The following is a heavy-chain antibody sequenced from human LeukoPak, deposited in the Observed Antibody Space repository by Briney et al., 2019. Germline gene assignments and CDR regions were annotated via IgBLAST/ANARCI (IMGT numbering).Heavy chain of an antibody. Sequence: GGSLRLSCAASGFTVSSNYMNWVRQAPGQGLEWVSIIYSDGTTYYVDSVKGRFTISRDNSKNTLYLQMNSLRAEDTAVYYCAKDLAKYYYDSSGPLDWGQGTLVTVSS. CDR1: GFTVSSNY. V-gene: IGHV3-53*01. D-gene: IGHD3-22*01. J-gene: IGHJ4*02. CDR3: AKDLAKYYYDSSGPLD. CDR2: IYSDGTT.